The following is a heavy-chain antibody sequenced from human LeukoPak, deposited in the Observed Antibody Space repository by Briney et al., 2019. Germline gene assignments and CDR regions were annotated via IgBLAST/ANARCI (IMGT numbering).Heavy chain of an antibody. CDR2: INPSGSST. D-gene: IGHD3-22*01. CDR3: ARVHGGSGYSDAFDI. Sequence: ASVKVSCKASGYSFTSHYMHWVRQGPGQGLEGMGLINPSGSSTLYAQKFQGRVTMTRDMSTTTDYMELSSLSSEGTAVYYCARVHGGSGYSDAFDIWGQGTMVTVSS. V-gene: IGHV1-46*01. J-gene: IGHJ3*02. CDR1: GYSFTSHY.